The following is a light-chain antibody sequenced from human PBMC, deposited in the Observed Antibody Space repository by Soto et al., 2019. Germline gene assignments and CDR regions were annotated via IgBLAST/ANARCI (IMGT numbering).Light chain of an antibody. Sequence: ALTQPASVSGSPGQSITISCTGTSSDVGNYNLVSWYQQHPGKAPKLMIHEVNKRPSGVSNRFSGSKSGNTASLTISGLQAEDEADYYCCSYAGGPWVFGGGTKLTVL. J-gene: IGLJ3*02. CDR2: EVN. V-gene: IGLV2-23*02. CDR1: SSDVGNYNL. CDR3: CSYAGGPWV.